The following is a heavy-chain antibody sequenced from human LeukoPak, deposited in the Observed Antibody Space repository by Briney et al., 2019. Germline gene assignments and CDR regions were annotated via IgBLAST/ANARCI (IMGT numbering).Heavy chain of an antibody. CDR1: GGSISSGSYY. D-gene: IGHD2-15*01. V-gene: IGHV4-61*02. CDR3: ANIGLGYCSGGSCYSLVFDY. CDR2: IYTSGST. Sequence: ASETLSLTCTVSGGSISSGSYYWSWIRQPAGRGLEWIGRIYTSGSTNYNPSLKSRVTISVDTSKNQFSLKLSSVTAADTAVYYCANIGLGYCSGGSCYSLVFDYWDQGTLVTVSS. J-gene: IGHJ4*02.